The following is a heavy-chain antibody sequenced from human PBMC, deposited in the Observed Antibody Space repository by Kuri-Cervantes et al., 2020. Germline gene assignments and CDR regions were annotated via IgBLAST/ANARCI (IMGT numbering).Heavy chain of an antibody. Sequence: GSLRLSCTVSGGSISSGDYYWSWIRQPPGKGLEWIGSIYYSGSTYYNPSLKSRVTISVDTSKNQFSLKLSSVTAADTAVYYCARPVDYYGSGSYFVVFDPWAQGTLVTFSS. CDR3: ARPVDYYGSGSYFVVFDP. V-gene: IGHV4-39*01. D-gene: IGHD3-10*01. J-gene: IGHJ5*02. CDR1: GGSISSGDYY. CDR2: IYYSGST.